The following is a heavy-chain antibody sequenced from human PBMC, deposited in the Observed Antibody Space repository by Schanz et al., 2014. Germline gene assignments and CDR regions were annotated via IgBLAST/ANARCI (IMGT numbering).Heavy chain of an antibody. Sequence: QVQLVDSGGGLDKPGGSLRLSCAASGFTFSDYYMTWIRQAPGKGLEWVSDISDSGDSTHYADSVKGRFTISRDNAKISLFLQMNSLSAEDTAVYYCAKVAPAATYLDSWGLGTLVTVSS. D-gene: IGHD2-2*01. V-gene: IGHV3-11*01. J-gene: IGHJ4*02. CDR3: AKVAPAATYLDS. CDR2: ISDSGDST. CDR1: GFTFSDYY.